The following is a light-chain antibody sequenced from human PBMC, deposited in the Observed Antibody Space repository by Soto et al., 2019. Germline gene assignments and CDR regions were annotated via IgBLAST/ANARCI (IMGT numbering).Light chain of an antibody. J-gene: IGKJ2*01. Sequence: EIVLTQSPATLSVSPGNRAPLSCRPSQSVNSALAWYQQKPGQAPRLLIYGASTRATGTPTRFSGSGSGTEFTLTISSLQSEDFALYFCQQYNNWTPYNFGPAPKADIK. V-gene: IGKV3-15*01. CDR3: QQYNNWTPYN. CDR2: GAS. CDR1: QSVNSA.